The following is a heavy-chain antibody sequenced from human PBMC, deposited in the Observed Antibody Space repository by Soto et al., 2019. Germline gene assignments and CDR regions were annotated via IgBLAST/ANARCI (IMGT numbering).Heavy chain of an antibody. CDR2: INAGNGNA. V-gene: IGHV1-3*05. CDR3: ASAVAVPADFDY. Sequence: QVQLVQSGAEEKKPGASVKVSCKASGYTFTGYAMHWVRQAPGQRLEWMGWINAGNGNAKYSQKFQGRVNITRDTSASTAYMELSSLRSEDTAVYYCASAVAVPADFDYWGQGTLVTVSS. J-gene: IGHJ4*02. CDR1: GYTFTGYA. D-gene: IGHD6-19*01.